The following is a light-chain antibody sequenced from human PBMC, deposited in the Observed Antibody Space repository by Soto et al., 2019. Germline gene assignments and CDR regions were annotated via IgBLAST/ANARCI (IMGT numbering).Light chain of an antibody. J-gene: IGKJ3*01. CDR1: RSVVSNSNNKSY. Sequence: DIVMTQSTDSLAVSLGERATINCKSSRSVVSNSNNKSYLAWYQQKPGQPPKLLIYWASTRESGVPDRFSGSGSGSDFTLTISSLQSEDFAVYYCQQYNKWPLTFGPGTKVDIK. CDR2: WAS. CDR3: QQYNKWPLT. V-gene: IGKV4-1*01.